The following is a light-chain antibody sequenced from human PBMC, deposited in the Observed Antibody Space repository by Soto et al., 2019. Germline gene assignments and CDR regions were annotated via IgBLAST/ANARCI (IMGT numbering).Light chain of an antibody. V-gene: IGKV1-5*01. J-gene: IGKJ4*01. CDR2: GAS. CDR1: QSISSW. CDR3: QQYNTYLT. Sequence: DIQMTQSPSTLSASVGDRVSITCRASQSISSWLAWYQQKPGKAPKLLIYGASSLESGVPSRFSGSGSGTEFTLTISSLQPDDFATYYCQQYNTYLTFGGGTKVDIK.